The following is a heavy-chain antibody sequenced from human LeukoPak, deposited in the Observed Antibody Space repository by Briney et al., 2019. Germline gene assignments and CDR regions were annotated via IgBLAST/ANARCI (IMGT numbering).Heavy chain of an antibody. CDR2: MNPNSGDT. V-gene: IGHV1-8*01. CDR3: ARGLDYYGSGSYYRDY. CDR1: GYAFTSYD. Sequence: ASVKVSCKASGYAFTSYDINWVRQATGQGLEWMGWMNPNSGDTGYAQKFQGRVTMTRNTSISTAYMELSSLRSEDTAVYYCARGLDYYGSGSYYRDYWGQGTLVTVSS. D-gene: IGHD3-10*01. J-gene: IGHJ4*02.